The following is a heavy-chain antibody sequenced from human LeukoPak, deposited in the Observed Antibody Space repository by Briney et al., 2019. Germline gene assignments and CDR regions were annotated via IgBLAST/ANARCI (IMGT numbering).Heavy chain of an antibody. Sequence: GGSLRLSCAASGFTFSRYRMSWVRQAPGKGLEWVANIKQDGSEKHYVDSVKGRFTISRDNAKNSLYLQMNSLRAEDTAVYYCATERAGERPRPLLNYYYMDVWGKGTTVTISS. J-gene: IGHJ6*03. V-gene: IGHV3-7*01. D-gene: IGHD3-16*01. CDR3: ATERAGERPRPLLNYYYMDV. CDR2: IKQDGSEK. CDR1: GFTFSRYR.